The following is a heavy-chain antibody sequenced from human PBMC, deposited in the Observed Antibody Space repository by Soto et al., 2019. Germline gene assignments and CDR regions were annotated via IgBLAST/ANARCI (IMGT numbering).Heavy chain of an antibody. J-gene: IGHJ4*02. CDR1: GFTFSSYA. CDR3: ARDNLREMATIIYSSGPSQIDY. CDR2: ISYDGSNK. Sequence: GGSLRLSCAASGFTFSSYAMHWVRQAPGKGLKWVAVISYDGSNKYYADSVKGRFTISRDNSKNTLYLQMNSLRAEDTAVYYCARDNLREMATIIYSSGPSQIDYWGQGTLVTVSS. D-gene: IGHD5-12*01. V-gene: IGHV3-30-3*01.